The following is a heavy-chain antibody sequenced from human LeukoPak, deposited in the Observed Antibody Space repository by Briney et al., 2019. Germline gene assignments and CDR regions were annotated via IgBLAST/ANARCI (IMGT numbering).Heavy chain of an antibody. CDR2: ITTGGPST. D-gene: IGHD7-27*01. V-gene: IGHV3-23*01. J-gene: IGHJ4*02. CDR3: AKDGGLWVSAHWGDS. Sequence: GSLRLSCTASGFTFSSYTMSWVRQAPGKGLKWVSTITTGGPSTYYADSVKGRFTVSRDDSKNTLYLQMNSLRAEDTAVYYCAKDGGLWVSAHWGDSWGRGTLVTVSS. CDR1: GFTFSSYT.